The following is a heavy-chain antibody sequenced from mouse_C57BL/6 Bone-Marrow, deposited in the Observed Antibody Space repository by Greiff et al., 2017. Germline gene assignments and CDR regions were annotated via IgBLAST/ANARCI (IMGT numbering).Heavy chain of an antibody. CDR3: ARVFIYYYGSSYFSYAMDY. Sequence: QVQLQQSGAELVRPGTSVKVSCKASGYAFTNYLIEWVKQRPGQGLEWIGVINPGSGGTNYNEKFKGKATLTADKSSSTAYMQLSSLTSEDSAVYFCARVFIYYYGSSYFSYAMDYWGQGTSVTVSS. D-gene: IGHD1-1*01. V-gene: IGHV1-54*01. J-gene: IGHJ4*01. CDR1: GYAFTNYL. CDR2: INPGSGGT.